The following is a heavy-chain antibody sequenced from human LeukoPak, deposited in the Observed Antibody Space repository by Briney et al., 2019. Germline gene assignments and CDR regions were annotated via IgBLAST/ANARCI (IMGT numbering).Heavy chain of an antibody. V-gene: IGHV4-39*07. J-gene: IGHJ5*02. CDR2: IYYSGST. Sequence: SETLSLTCTVSGGSLSSSSYYWGWIRQPPGKGLEWIGIIYYSGSTYYNPSLKSRVTISVDTSKNQFSLKLSSVTAADTAVYYCARDEEPNWFDPWGQGTLVTVSS. CDR1: GGSLSSSSYY. CDR3: ARDEEPNWFDP.